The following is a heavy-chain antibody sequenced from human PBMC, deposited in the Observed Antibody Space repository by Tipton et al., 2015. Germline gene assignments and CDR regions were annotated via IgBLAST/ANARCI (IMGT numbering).Heavy chain of an antibody. D-gene: IGHD2-15*01. J-gene: IGHJ3*02. CDR2: LYFSGST. CDR3: ARTGYCSGGSCYFDAFDI. V-gene: IGHV4-39*07. CDR1: GGSISSSSYY. Sequence: TLSLTCTVSGGSISSSSYYWAWIRQPPGKGLEWIGSLYFSGSTYYNPSLKSRVTISIDRFKNQFSLNLSSVTAADTAGYYCARTGYCSGGSCYFDAFDIWGRGTMVTVSS.